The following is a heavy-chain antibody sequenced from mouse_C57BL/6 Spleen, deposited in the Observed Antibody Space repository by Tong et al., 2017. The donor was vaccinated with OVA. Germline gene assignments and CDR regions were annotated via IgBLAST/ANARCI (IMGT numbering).Heavy chain of an antibody. CDR2: IYPRSGNT. J-gene: IGHJ3*01. D-gene: IGHD4-1*01. CDR1: GYTFTSYG. Sequence: VQLQESGAELARPGDSVKLSCKASGYTFTSYGISWVKQRTGQGLEWIGEIYPRSGNTYYNEKFKGKATLTADKSSSTAYMELRSLTSEDSAVYFCARGNWDDWFAYWGQGTLVTVSA. V-gene: IGHV1-81*01. CDR3: ARGNWDDWFAY.